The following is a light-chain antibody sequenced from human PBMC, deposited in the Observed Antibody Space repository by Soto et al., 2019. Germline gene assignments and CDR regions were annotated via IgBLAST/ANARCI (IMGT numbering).Light chain of an antibody. CDR3: QQLNSFPIP. CDR2: GAS. J-gene: IGKJ3*01. Sequence: IQLTQSPSSLSASIGDRVTISCRASQGIANFLAWYQQKPGKAPKLLIYGASTLQSGVPSRFSGSGSGTDFTLPISSLQPADFATYYCQQLNSFPIPFGPGTKVDIK. V-gene: IGKV1-9*01. CDR1: QGIANF.